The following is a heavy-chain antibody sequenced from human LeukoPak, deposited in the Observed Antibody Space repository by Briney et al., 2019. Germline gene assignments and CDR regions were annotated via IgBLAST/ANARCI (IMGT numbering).Heavy chain of an antibody. V-gene: IGHV1-46*01. D-gene: IGHD3-22*01. CDR2: INPSGGST. J-gene: IGHJ3*02. CDR1: GYTFTGFY. CDR3: ARVPNYYDSSGYYSDAFDI. Sequence: ASVKVSCKASGYTFTGFYMHWVRQAPGQGLEWMGIINPSGGSTSYAQRFQGRVTMTRDTSTSTVYMELSSLRSEDTAVYYGARVPNYYDSSGYYSDAFDIWGQGTMVTVSS.